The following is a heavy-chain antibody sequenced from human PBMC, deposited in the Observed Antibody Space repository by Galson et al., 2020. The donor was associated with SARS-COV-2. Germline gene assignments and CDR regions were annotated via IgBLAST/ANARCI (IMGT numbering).Heavy chain of an antibody. D-gene: IGHD2-2*01. V-gene: IGHV3-48*03. CDR3: ATELVVPVAMRVY. CDR1: GLTLSSHE. Sequence: GGPLRPSCPAPGLTLSSHEMNWVRQAPGKGLEWVPYISSSGSTIYYADSVKGRFTIPRDNARNSMYLQMNSLRVEDTAVYYCATELVVPVAMRVYWGQETLITVSS. CDR2: ISSSGSTI. J-gene: IGHJ4*02.